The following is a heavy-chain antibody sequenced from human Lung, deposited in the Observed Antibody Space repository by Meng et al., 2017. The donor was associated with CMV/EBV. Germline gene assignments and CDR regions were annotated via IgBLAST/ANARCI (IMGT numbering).Heavy chain of an antibody. D-gene: IGHD7-27*01. CDR3: GRVPGLGMSFYYGLDV. Sequence: GEXXKISCAASGFTFSTYNMNWVRQAPGKGLVWVSSISSSSNYIYYADSVKGRFTISRANARNSLFLQMNSLRAEDTAVYYCGRVPGLGMSFYYGLDVWGHGXTVTVSS. CDR1: GFTFSTYN. CDR2: ISSSSNYI. J-gene: IGHJ6*02. V-gene: IGHV3-21*06.